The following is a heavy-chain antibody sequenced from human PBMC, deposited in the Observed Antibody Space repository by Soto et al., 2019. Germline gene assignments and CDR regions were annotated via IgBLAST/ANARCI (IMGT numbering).Heavy chain of an antibody. CDR2: IWYDGSNK. J-gene: IGHJ6*02. V-gene: IGHV3-33*01. D-gene: IGHD4-4*01. CDR1: GFTFSSYG. CDR3: ARKTTDKGYYYGMDV. Sequence: GSLRLSCAASGFTFSSYGMHWVRQAPGKGLEWVAVIWYDGSNKYYADSVKGRFTISRDNSKNTLYLQMNSLRAEDTAVYYCARKTTDKGYYYGMDVWGQGTTVTVSS.